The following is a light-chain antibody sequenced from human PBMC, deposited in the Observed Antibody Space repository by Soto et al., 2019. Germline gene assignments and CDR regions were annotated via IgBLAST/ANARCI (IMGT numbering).Light chain of an antibody. CDR1: QSVSSRF. J-gene: IGKJ1*01. CDR3: QQFNNWPPWT. Sequence: EIVLTQSPGTLSLSPGERATLSCRASQSVSSRFLAWYQQKPGQAPRLLIYGASTRAAGIPDRFSGSGSGTEFTLTISGLQSDDFAVYYCQQFNNWPPWTFGQGTKVAIK. V-gene: IGKV3-15*01. CDR2: GAS.